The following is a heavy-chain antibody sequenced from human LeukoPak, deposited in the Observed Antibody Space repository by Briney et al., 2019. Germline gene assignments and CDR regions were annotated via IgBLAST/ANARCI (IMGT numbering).Heavy chain of an antibody. V-gene: IGHV1-3*01. CDR2: INAGNGNT. CDR3: ARDFPLWYSSSWSFDY. D-gene: IGHD6-13*01. J-gene: IGHJ4*02. Sequence: ASVKVSCKASGYTFTSYAMHWVRQAPGQRLEWMGWINAGNGNTKYSQKFQGRVTITRDTSASTAYMELSSLRSEDTAVYYCARDFPLWYSSSWSFDYWGQGTLVTVSS. CDR1: GYTFTSYA.